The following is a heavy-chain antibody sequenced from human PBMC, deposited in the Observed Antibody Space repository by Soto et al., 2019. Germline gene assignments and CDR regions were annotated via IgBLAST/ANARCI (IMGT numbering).Heavy chain of an antibody. CDR2: IYYSGST. Sequence: QVQLQESGPGLVKPSETLSLTCTVSGGSISSYYWSWIRQPPGKGLEWIGYIYYSGSTNYNPPLKRRVTISVDTSKNQFSLKLSSVTAADTAVYYCARRYGANFDYWGQGTLVTVSS. CDR1: GGSISSYY. D-gene: IGHD4-17*01. CDR3: ARRYGANFDY. J-gene: IGHJ4*02. V-gene: IGHV4-59*08.